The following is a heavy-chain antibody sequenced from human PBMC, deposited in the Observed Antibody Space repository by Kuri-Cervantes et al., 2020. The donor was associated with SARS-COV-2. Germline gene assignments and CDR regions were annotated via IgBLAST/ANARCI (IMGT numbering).Heavy chain of an antibody. CDR2: ISGSGGST. Sequence: ETLSLTCAASGFTFSSYAMSWVRQAPGKGLEWVSAISGSGGSTYYADSVKGRFTISRDNSKNTLYLQMNSLRAEDTAVYYCANSRGGNRFYFDYWGQGTLVTVSS. V-gene: IGHV3-23*01. J-gene: IGHJ4*02. CDR1: GFTFSSYA. CDR3: ANSRGGNRFYFDY. D-gene: IGHD1-14*01.